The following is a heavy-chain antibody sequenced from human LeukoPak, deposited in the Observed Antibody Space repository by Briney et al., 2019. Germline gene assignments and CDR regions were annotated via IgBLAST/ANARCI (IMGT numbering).Heavy chain of an antibody. V-gene: IGHV4-59*01. CDR1: GGSISSYY. D-gene: IGHD3-22*01. CDR2: IYYSGST. Sequence: SETLSLTCTVSGGSISSYYWSWIRQPPGKGLEWIGYIYYSGSTNYNPSLKSRVTISVDTSKNQFSLMLRSVTAADTAVYYCVRETTTEYYDSSGYYRQTEVFDAWGQGTMVTVSS. CDR3: VRETTTEYYDSSGYYRQTEVFDA. J-gene: IGHJ3*01.